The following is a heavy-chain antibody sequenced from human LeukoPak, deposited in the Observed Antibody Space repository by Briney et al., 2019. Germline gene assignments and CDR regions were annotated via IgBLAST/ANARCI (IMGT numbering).Heavy chain of an antibody. V-gene: IGHV1-2*02. CDR1: GYTFTGYY. CDR2: INPNSGGT. CDR3: AREALEGSSWYNY. D-gene: IGHD6-13*01. J-gene: IGHJ4*02. Sequence: ASVTVSCKASGYTFTGYYMHWVRQAPGQGLDWMGWINPNSGGTNYAQKFQGRVTMTRDTSISTAYMELSRLRSDDTAVYYCAREALEGSSWYNYWGQRTLVTVSS.